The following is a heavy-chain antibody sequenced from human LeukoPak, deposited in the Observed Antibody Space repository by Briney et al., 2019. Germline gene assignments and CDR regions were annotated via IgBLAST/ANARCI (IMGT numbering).Heavy chain of an antibody. CDR1: GYTFTSYA. V-gene: IGHV1-3*01. CDR2: INAGNGNT. CDR3: ARGGAYCGGDCLG. Sequence: ASVKVSCKASGYTFTSYAMHWVRQAPGQRLEWMGWINAGNGNTKYSQKFQGRVTITRDTSASTAYMELSSLRPEDTAVYYCARGGAYCGGDCLGWGQGTLVTVSS. J-gene: IGHJ4*02. D-gene: IGHD2-21*02.